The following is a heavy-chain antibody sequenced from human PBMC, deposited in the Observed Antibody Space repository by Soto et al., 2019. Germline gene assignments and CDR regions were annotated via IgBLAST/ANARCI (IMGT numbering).Heavy chain of an antibody. CDR2: IKSKTDGGTT. V-gene: IGHV3-15*01. D-gene: IGHD3-10*01. CDR3: TPARPYGSGSYRYYYYYMDV. J-gene: IGHJ6*03. Sequence: GGSLRLSCAASGFTFSNAWMSWVRQAPGKGLEWVGRIKSKTDGGTTDYAAPVKGRFTISRDDSKNTLYLQMNSLKTEETAVYYCTPARPYGSGSYRYYYYYMDVWGKGTTVTVSS. CDR1: GFTFSNAW.